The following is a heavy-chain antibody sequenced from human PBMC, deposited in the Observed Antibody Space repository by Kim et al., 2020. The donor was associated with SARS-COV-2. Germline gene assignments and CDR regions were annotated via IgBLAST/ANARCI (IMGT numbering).Heavy chain of an antibody. CDR1: GFTFSSYG. CDR2: ISYDGSNK. D-gene: IGHD1-26*01. V-gene: IGHV3-30*03. CDR3: ATRLGWELPGADY. Sequence: GGSLRLSCAASGFTFSSYGMHWVRQAPGKGLEWVAFISYDGSNKYFADSVKGRFTISRDNSKNTLYLQMNSLRAEDMAVYYCATRLGWELPGADYWGQGTLVTVSS. J-gene: IGHJ4*02.